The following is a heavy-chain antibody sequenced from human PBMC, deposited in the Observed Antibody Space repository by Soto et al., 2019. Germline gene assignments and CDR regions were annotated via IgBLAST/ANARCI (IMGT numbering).Heavy chain of an antibody. V-gene: IGHV3-21*01. CDR3: ARSSTSGDV. Sequence: EVQLVQSGGGLVKPGGSLTLSCAASGFTFSSYIMSWVRQAPGKGLEWVSSINTNGGSRYYADSVRGRFTISRDNAKNSLYLQLDSLRAGETAGYYCARSSTSGDVGGQGTTVTVSS. CDR2: INTNGGSR. J-gene: IGHJ6*02. CDR1: GFTFSSYI. D-gene: IGHD2-2*01.